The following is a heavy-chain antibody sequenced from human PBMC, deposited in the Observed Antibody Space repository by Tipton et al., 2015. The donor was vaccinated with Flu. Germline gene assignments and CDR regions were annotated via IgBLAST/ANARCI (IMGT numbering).Heavy chain of an antibody. D-gene: IGHD4-17*01. Sequence: TLSLTCTVSGGSISGFYWNWIRQPPGGGLEWIGNIFNSGTTNYNPSLQSRVTISVDTSKNQFSLELRSVTAADTAVYYCARRLTVLEFWFDPWGQGTLVTVSS. V-gene: IGHV4-59*07. CDR3: ARRLTVLEFWFDP. CDR2: IFNSGTT. CDR1: GGSISGFY. J-gene: IGHJ5*02.